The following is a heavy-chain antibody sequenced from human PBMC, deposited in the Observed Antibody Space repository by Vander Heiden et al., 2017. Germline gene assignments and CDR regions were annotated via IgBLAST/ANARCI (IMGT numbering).Heavy chain of an antibody. CDR3: ARDRVRMVRGRNYYGMDV. V-gene: IGHV1-46*01. D-gene: IGHD3-10*01. CDR2: INPSGGST. Sequence: QVQLVQSGAEVKKPGASVKVSCKASGYTFTSYYMHWVRQATGQGLEWMGIINPSGGSTSYAQKFQGRVTMTRDTSTSTVYMELSSLRSEDTAVYYCARDRVRMVRGRNYYGMDVWGQGTTVTVSS. J-gene: IGHJ6*02. CDR1: GYTFTSYY.